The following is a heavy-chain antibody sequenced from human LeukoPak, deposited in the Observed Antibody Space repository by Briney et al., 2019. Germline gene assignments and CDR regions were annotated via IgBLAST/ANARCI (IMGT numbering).Heavy chain of an antibody. D-gene: IGHD6-13*01. Sequence: ASVKVSCKASGYTFTGYYMHWVRQAPGQGLEWMGWINPNSGGTNYAQKFQGWATMTRDTSISTAYMELSRLRSDDTAVYYCARKIAAGVTVDYWGQGTLVTVSS. J-gene: IGHJ4*02. V-gene: IGHV1-2*04. CDR1: GYTFTGYY. CDR3: ARKIAAGVTVDY. CDR2: INPNSGGT.